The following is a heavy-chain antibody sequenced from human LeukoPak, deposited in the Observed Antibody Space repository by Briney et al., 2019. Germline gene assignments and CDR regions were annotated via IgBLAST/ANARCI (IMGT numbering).Heavy chain of an antibody. J-gene: IGHJ4*02. CDR1: GYTFTGCY. CDR3: ARTTYDFWSGYPDY. Sequence: GASVKVSCKASGYTFTGCYMHWVRQAPGQGLEWMGWINPNSGNTGYAQKFQGRVTMTRNTSISTAYMELSSLRSEDTAVYYCARTTYDFWSGYPDYWGQGTLVTVSS. CDR2: INPNSGNT. D-gene: IGHD3-3*01. V-gene: IGHV1-8*02.